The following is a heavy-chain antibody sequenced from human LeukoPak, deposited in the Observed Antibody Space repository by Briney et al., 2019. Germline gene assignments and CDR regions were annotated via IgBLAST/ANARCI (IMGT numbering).Heavy chain of an antibody. CDR2: ISTSGST. CDR1: AASISNYY. J-gene: IGHJ4*02. V-gene: IGHV4-4*09. Sequence: PSETLSLTCAVSAASISNYYWSWIRQAPGKGLEWIGYISTSGSTNYNPSLKSRDSISLDTSTNRFSLNLNFVTAADTAVYYCASPRSGYRYTFDYWGQGALVTVSS. D-gene: IGHD3-22*01. CDR3: ASPRSGYRYTFDY.